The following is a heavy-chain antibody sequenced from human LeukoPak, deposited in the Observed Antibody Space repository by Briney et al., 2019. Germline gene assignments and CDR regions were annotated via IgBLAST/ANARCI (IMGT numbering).Heavy chain of an antibody. Sequence: PSETLSLTCTVSGGSISSGSYYWSWIRQPAGKGLEWIGRIYTSGSTNYNPSLKSRVIISVDTSKNQFSLKLSSVTAADTAVYYCARVSRDFDSLAPDYWGQGTLVTVSS. CDR2: IYTSGST. J-gene: IGHJ4*02. CDR1: GGSISSGSYY. CDR3: ARVSRDFDSLAPDY. V-gene: IGHV4-61*02. D-gene: IGHD3-9*01.